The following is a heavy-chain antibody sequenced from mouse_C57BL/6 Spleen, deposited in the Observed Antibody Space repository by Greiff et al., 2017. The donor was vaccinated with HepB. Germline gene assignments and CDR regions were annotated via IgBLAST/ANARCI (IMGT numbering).Heavy chain of an antibody. D-gene: IGHD2-3*01. Sequence: VHVKQSGPELVKPGASVKISCKASGYSFTDYNMNWVKQSNGKSLEWIGVINPNYGTTSYNQKFKGKATLTVDQSSSTAYMQLNSLTSEDSAVYYCARNDGYYDYAMDYWGQGTSVTVSS. CDR1: GYSFTDYN. J-gene: IGHJ4*01. CDR3: ARNDGYYDYAMDY. V-gene: IGHV1-39*01. CDR2: INPNYGTT.